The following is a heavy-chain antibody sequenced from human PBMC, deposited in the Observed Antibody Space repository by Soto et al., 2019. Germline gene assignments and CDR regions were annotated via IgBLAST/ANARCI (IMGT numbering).Heavy chain of an antibody. CDR1: GFTFSSYS. CDR3: ASGSTYYYYYMDV. J-gene: IGHJ6*03. D-gene: IGHD3-10*01. Sequence: EVQLVESGGGLVQPGGSLRLSCAASGFTFSSYSMNWVRQAPGKGLEWVSYISSSSSTIYYADSVKGRFTISRDNAKNSLYLQMNSLRAEDTAVYYCASGSTYYYYYMDVWGKGTTVTVSS. V-gene: IGHV3-48*01. CDR2: ISSSSSTI.